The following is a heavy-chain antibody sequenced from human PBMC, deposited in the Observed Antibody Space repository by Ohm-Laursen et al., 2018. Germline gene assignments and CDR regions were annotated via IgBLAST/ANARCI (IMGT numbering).Heavy chain of an antibody. D-gene: IGHD5-18*01. V-gene: IGHV1-69*13. CDR2: IIPIFGTA. Sequence: SVKVSCKTSGYTFTSYGISWVRQAPGQGLEWMGGIIPIFGTANYAQKFQGRVTITADESTSTAYMELSSRRSEDTAVYYCASARGYSYGYDYWGQGTLVTVSS. CDR1: GYTFTSYG. J-gene: IGHJ4*02. CDR3: ASARGYSYGYDY.